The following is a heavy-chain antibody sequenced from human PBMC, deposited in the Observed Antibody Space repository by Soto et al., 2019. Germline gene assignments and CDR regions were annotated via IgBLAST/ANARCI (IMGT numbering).Heavy chain of an antibody. CDR3: ARDLPGYTTAWDDY. V-gene: IGHV1-8*01. D-gene: IGHD2-2*02. CDR1: GYTFTSYD. J-gene: IGHJ4*02. Sequence: GASVKVSCKASGYTFTSYDINWVRQATGQGLEWMGWMNPNSGNTGYAQKFQGRVTMTRNTSISTAYMELSSLGSEDTAVYYCARDLPGYTTAWDDYWGQGTLVTVSS. CDR2: MNPNSGNT.